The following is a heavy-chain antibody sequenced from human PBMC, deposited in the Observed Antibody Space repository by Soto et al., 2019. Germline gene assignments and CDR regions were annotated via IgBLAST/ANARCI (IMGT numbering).Heavy chain of an antibody. CDR2: IIPILGTT. V-gene: IGHV1-69*11. CDR3: ATARSLRYFDWLKGPMDV. J-gene: IGHJ6*02. D-gene: IGHD3-9*01. Sequence: ASVKVSCKAPGGTFGTYAINWVRQAPGQGLEWMGRIIPILGTTNYAQMFQGRVTITADESTSTAYMEVSSLRSEDTAVYYCATARSLRYFDWLKGPMDVWGQGTTVTVSS. CDR1: GGTFGTYA.